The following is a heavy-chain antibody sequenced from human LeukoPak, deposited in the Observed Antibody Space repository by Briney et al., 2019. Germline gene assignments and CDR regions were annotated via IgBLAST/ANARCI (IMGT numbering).Heavy chain of an antibody. CDR2: INPNSGGT. V-gene: IGHV1-2*02. CDR3: ARFIVVPAAMWESWFDP. D-gene: IGHD2-2*01. Sequence: GASVKVSCKASGYTFTSYYMHWVRQAPGQGLEWMGWINPNSGGTNYAQKFQGRVTMTRDTSISTAYMELSRLRSDDTAVYYCARFIVVPAAMWESWFDPWGQGTLVTVSS. J-gene: IGHJ5*02. CDR1: GYTFTSYY.